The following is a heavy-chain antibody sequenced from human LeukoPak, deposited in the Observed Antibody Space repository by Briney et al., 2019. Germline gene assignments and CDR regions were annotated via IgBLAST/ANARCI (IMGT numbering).Heavy chain of an antibody. D-gene: IGHD2-15*01. CDR1: GFTFSSYG. V-gene: IGHV3-33*01. CDR3: ARAFRTSGYCSGGSCYSLDY. J-gene: IGHJ4*02. CDR2: IWYDGSNK. Sequence: PGGSLRLSCAASGFTFSSYGMHWVRQAPGKGLEWVAVIWYDGSNKYYADAVKGRFTISRDNSKNTLYLQMNSLKAEDTAVYYCARAFRTSGYCSGGSCYSLDYWGQGTLVTVSS.